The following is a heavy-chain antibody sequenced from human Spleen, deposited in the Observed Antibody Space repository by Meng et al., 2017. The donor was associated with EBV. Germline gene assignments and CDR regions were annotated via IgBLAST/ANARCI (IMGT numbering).Heavy chain of an antibody. J-gene: IGHJ5*02. CDR2: IYQSGSA. Sequence: PQLPESGAGQVKTSQTLSLTCAVSGGSINNGGYSWSWIRQPPGKGLDWIGYIYQSGSAYYNPSLKSRVTMSVDMSKNQFSLKLSSVTAADTAVYYCARGGGYGDYEGWFDPWGQGTLVTVSS. CDR3: ARGGGYGDYEGWFDP. CDR1: GGSINNGGYS. V-gene: IGHV4-30-2*01. D-gene: IGHD4-17*01.